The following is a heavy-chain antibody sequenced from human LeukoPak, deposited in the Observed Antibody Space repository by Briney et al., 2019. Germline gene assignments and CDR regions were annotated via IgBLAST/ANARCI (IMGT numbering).Heavy chain of an antibody. CDR1: DFDFSLYS. V-gene: IGHV3-48*01. J-gene: IGHJ6*03. CDR3: ARDPARPPRYYMDV. D-gene: IGHD1-14*01. Sequence: PGGSLRLSCVGSDFDFSLYSMNWVRQVPGKGLEWISYISSGSGTIYYAESVKGRFSVSRDNAKNSLYLQMNSLRVEDTAMYYCARDPARPPRYYMDVWGTGATVTVSS. CDR2: ISSGSGTI.